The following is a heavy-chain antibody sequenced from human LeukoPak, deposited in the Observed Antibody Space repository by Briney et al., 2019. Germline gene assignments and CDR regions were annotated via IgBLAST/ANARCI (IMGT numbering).Heavy chain of an antibody. D-gene: IGHD3-22*01. CDR3: APTEDPYYYDSGGYYYGY. J-gene: IGHJ4*02. V-gene: IGHV3-23*01. CDR1: GFTFSSYS. CDR2: ISGSGYST. Sequence: GGSLRLSCAASGFTFSSYSMNWVRQAPGKGLEWVSGISGSGYSTDYADSVKGRFTISRDNSKNTLYLQMNSLRAEDTAVYHCAPTEDPYYYDSGGYYYGYWGQGTLVTVSS.